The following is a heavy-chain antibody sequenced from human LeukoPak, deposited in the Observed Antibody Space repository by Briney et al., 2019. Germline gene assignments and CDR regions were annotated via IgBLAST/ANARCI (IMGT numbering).Heavy chain of an antibody. CDR1: GGSFSGYY. CDR3: ARGQGYDSSGSLSNWFDP. CDR2: INHSGST. V-gene: IGHV4-34*01. D-gene: IGHD3-22*01. Sequence: SETLSLTCAVYGGSFSGYYWSWIRQPPGKGLEWIGEINHSGSTNYNPSLKSRVTISVDTSKNQFSLKLSSVTAADTAVYYCARGQGYDSSGSLSNWFDPWGQGTLVTVSS. J-gene: IGHJ5*02.